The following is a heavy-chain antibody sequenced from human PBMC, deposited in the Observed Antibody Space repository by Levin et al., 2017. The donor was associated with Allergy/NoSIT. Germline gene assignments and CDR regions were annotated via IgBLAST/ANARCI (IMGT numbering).Heavy chain of an antibody. CDR2: ISYDGSGK. CDR3: AVQRSPGIVDATMGFDY. J-gene: IGHJ4*02. Sequence: LSLTCAASGFTFSNYAMHWVRQAPGKGPEWVAVISYDGSGKYYADSVKGRFTISRDNSKNTLYLQVNSLKPEDTAVYYCAVQRSPGIVDATMGFDYWGQGTLVTVSS. V-gene: IGHV3-30-3*01. CDR1: GFTFSNYA. D-gene: IGHD1-26*01.